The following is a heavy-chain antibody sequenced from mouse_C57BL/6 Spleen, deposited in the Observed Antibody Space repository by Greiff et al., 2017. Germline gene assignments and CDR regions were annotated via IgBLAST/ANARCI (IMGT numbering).Heavy chain of an antibody. CDR2: IYPGSGNT. J-gene: IGHJ1*03. CDR3: ARGGDYGGGRYFDV. CDR1: GYTFTDYY. V-gene: IGHV1-76*01. D-gene: IGHD2-4*01. Sequence: VKLMESGAELVRPGASVKLSCKASGYTFTDYYINWVKQRPGQGLEWIARIYPGSGNTYYNEKFKGKATLTAEKSSSTAYMQLSSLTSEDSAVYFCARGGDYGGGRYFDVWGTGTTVTVSS.